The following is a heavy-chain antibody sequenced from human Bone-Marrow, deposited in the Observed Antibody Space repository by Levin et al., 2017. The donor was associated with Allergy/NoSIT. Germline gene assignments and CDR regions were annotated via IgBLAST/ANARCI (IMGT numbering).Heavy chain of an antibody. Sequence: GESLKISCRGSGFIFSDYAMTWVRQAPGKGLEWVSAISGSGSNTFVADSVKVRFTISRDNSKNTLYLQMNSLRVDDTAVYFCAKDPGSDYYLEYLQHWGQGTLVTVSS. CDR2: ISGSGSNT. V-gene: IGHV3-23*01. J-gene: IGHJ1*01. D-gene: IGHD3-3*01. CDR1: GFIFSDYA. CDR3: AKDPGSDYYLEYLQH.